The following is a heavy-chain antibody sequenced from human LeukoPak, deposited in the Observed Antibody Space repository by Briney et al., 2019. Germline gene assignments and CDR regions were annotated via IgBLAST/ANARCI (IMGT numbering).Heavy chain of an antibody. D-gene: IGHD3-10*01. CDR3: ARDFLMASDY. Sequence: QPGGSLSLSCAASGFSFSAYAMHWVRQAPGKGLEWVAVISYDGTNKYYADSVKGRFTISRDNSKNTLYLQMNSLRPEDTAVYYCARDFLMASDYWGQGTLVTASS. CDR1: GFSFSAYA. V-gene: IGHV3-30-3*01. CDR2: ISYDGTNK. J-gene: IGHJ4*02.